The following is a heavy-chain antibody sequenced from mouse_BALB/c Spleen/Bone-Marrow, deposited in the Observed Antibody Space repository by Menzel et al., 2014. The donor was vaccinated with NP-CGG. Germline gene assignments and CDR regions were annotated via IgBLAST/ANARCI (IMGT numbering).Heavy chain of an antibody. CDR2: IVPSSGYT. D-gene: IGHD4-1*01. CDR1: GYTFTSYT. CDR3: AREARTGAWFAY. Sequence: VKLQESGAELARPGASVKMSCKASGYTFTSYTIQWVKRRPGQGLEWVGYIVPSSGYTDYNQNFKDKTTLTADKSSSTAYMQLSSLTSADSAVYYYAREARTGAWFAYWGQGTLVTVSA. V-gene: IGHV1-4*02. J-gene: IGHJ3*01.